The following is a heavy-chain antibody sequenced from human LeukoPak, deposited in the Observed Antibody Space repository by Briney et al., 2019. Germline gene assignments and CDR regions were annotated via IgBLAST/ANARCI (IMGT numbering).Heavy chain of an antibody. CDR2: INHSGST. CDR3: ARGIYDYVWGSYRGGYYFDY. D-gene: IGHD3-16*02. J-gene: IGHJ4*02. CDR1: GGSFSGYY. V-gene: IGHV4-34*01. Sequence: SETLSLTCAVYGGSFSGYYWSWIRQPPGKGLEWIGEINHSGSTNYNPSLKSRVTISVDTSKNQFSLELSSVTAADTAVYYCARGIYDYVWGSYRGGYYFDYWGQGTLVTVSS.